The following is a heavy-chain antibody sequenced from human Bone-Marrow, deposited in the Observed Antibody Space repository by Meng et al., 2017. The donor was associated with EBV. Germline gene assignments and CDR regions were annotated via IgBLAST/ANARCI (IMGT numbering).Heavy chain of an antibody. J-gene: IGHJ4*02. CDR2: MSYSSRTT. CDR1: GASICSTTYY. CDR3: ATSYGYTSTY. V-gene: IGHV4-39*07. D-gene: IGHD5-18*01. Sequence: QLRPQESGPGLVPPSETLSLPCSVSGASICSTTYYWGWIRQSPGKGLEWIGSMSYSSRTTSYNASLKTRVSISIDSSKNQFSPRLQSVTAADTAVYYCATSYGYTSTYWGPGTLVTVSS.